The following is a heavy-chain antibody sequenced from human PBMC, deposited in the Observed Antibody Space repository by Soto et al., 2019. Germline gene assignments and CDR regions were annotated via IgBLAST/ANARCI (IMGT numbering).Heavy chain of an antibody. CDR2: IYYSGST. Sequence: PSETLSLTCTVSGGSVSSGSYYWSWIRQPPGKGLEWIGYIYYSGSTNYNPSLKSRVTISVDTSKNQFSLKLSSVAAADTAVYYCARVEFGWQRGKTRSLFFDYWGQGTLGTLSS. V-gene: IGHV4-61*01. J-gene: IGHJ4*02. CDR1: GGSVSSGSYY. D-gene: IGHD6-19*01. CDR3: ARVEFGWQRGKTRSLFFDY.